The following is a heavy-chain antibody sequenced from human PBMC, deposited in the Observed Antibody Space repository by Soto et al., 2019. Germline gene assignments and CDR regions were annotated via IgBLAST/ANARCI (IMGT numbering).Heavy chain of an antibody. D-gene: IGHD3-22*01. CDR2: ISSSSSTI. Sequence: GGSLRLSCAASGFTFSSYSMNWVRQAPGKGLELVSYISSSSSTIYYADSVKGRFTISRDNAKNSLYLQMNSLRDEDTAVYYCASRGYYDSSGYKYFXHWGQGTLVNV. V-gene: IGHV3-48*02. J-gene: IGHJ1*01. CDR3: ASRGYYDSSGYKYFXH. CDR1: GFTFSSYS.